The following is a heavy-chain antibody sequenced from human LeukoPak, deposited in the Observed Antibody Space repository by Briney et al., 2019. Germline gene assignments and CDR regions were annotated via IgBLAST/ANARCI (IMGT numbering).Heavy chain of an antibody. Sequence: SQTLTLTCTVSGGSNSSGGYYWSWIRQPPGKGLEWIGYIYYSGSTNYNPSLRSRVTISVDTSKNQFSLKLSSVTAADTAVYYCARGHDYYGMDVWGQGTTVTVSS. J-gene: IGHJ6*02. CDR1: GGSNSSGGYY. CDR2: IYYSGST. CDR3: ARGHDYYGMDV. V-gene: IGHV4-61*08.